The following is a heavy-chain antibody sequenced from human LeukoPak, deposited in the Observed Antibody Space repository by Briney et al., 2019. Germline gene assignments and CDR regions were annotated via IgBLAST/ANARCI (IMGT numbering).Heavy chain of an antibody. CDR1: GFTFSSYA. Sequence: GRSLRLSCAVSGFTFSSYAMHWVRQAPGKGLGWVAVISNDGSNKYYADSVKGRLTISRDNSKNTLYLQMNSLRAEDTAVYYCARDRPYYYDSSGYYYWGQGTLVTVSS. D-gene: IGHD3-22*01. J-gene: IGHJ4*02. CDR3: ARDRPYYYDSSGYYY. CDR2: ISNDGSNK. V-gene: IGHV3-30-3*01.